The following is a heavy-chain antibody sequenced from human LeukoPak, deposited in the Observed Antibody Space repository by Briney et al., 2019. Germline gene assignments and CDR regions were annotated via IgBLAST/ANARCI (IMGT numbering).Heavy chain of an antibody. CDR1: GDTFSDFS. CDR2: IIPIFGTT. V-gene: IGHV1-69*13. J-gene: IGHJ5*02. CDR3: ARGSTYNWLDP. Sequence: ASVKVSCKATGDTFSDFSISWVRQAPGQGLEWMGGIIPIFGTTNYAQKFQGRVTITADESTSTAYMELSSLRSEDTAVYYCARGSTYNWLDPWGQGTLVTVSS. D-gene: IGHD2-2*01.